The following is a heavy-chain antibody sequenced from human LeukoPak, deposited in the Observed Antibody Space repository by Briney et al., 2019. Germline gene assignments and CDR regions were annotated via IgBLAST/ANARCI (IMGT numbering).Heavy chain of an antibody. CDR2: IYYSGST. CDR3: ARHLPVDTAMVNLGAFDI. CDR1: GGSLSSGNYY. D-gene: IGHD5-18*01. V-gene: IGHV4-61*10. J-gene: IGHJ3*02. Sequence: SETLSLTCTVSGGSLSSGNYYWSWIRQPAGKGLEWIGYIYYSGSTNYNPSLKSRVTISVDTSKNQFSLKLSSVTAADTAVYYCARHLPVDTAMVNLGAFDIWGQGAMVTVSS.